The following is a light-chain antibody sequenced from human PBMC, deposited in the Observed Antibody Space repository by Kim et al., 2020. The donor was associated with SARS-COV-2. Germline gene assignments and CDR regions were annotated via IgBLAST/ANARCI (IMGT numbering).Light chain of an antibody. J-gene: IGKJ1*01. Sequence: PGEGATRSCRATGSVSGNNLAWYQQKPDQAPRLLIYGVSRRATGIPDRFSGSGSATDFTLTISRLEPEDFAVYYCQQYGDSPRWTFGQGTKVDIK. CDR2: GVS. CDR3: QQYGDSPRWT. CDR1: GSVSGNN. V-gene: IGKV3-20*01.